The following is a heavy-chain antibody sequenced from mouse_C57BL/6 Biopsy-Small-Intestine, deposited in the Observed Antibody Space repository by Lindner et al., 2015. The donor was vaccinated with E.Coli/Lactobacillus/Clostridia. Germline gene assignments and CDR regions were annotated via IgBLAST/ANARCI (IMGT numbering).Heavy chain of an antibody. CDR3: ARQGLRGDFDY. V-gene: IGHV5-17*01. Sequence: VQLQESGGGLVKPGGSLKLSCAASGFTFSDYGMHWVRQAPEKGLEWVAYISSGSSTIHYADTVKGRFTISRDNAKNTLFLQMTSLRSEDTAMYYCARQGLRGDFDYWGQGTTLTVSS. D-gene: IGHD2-4*01. J-gene: IGHJ2*01. CDR1: GFTFSDYG. CDR2: ISSGSSTI.